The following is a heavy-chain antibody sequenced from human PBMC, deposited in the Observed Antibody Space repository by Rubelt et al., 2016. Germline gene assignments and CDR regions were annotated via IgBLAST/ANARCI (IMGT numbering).Heavy chain of an antibody. D-gene: IGHD2-2*01. CDR1: GGSISSYY. Sequence: QVQLQESGPGLVKPSETLSLTCTVSGGSISSYYWSWIRQPPGKGLEWIGYIYYSGSTNYNPSLKSRVTISVDTAKNQFSLRLSSVTAADTAVYYGAGEGGSYAPWYVDYWCQGTLVTVSS. CDR2: IYYSGST. J-gene: IGHJ4*02. CDR3: AGEGGSYAPWYVDY. V-gene: IGHV4-59*01.